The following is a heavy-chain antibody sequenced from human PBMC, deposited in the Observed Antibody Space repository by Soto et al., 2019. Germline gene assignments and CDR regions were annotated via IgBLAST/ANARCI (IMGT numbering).Heavy chain of an antibody. J-gene: IGHJ4*02. CDR3: AREGWGGNDSPIDY. Sequence: QVQLVQSGAEVKKPGASVKVSCKASGYTFTSYYMHWVRQAPGQGLEWMGIINPSGGSTSYAQKFQGRVTMTRGTCTRTVYMELSSLRSEDTAVYYCAREGWGGNDSPIDYWGQGTLVTVSS. CDR2: INPSGGST. D-gene: IGHD1-1*01. V-gene: IGHV1-46*01. CDR1: GYTFTSYY.